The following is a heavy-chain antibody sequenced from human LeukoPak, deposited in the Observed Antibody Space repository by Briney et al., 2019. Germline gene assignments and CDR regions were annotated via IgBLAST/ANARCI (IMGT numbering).Heavy chain of an antibody. CDR1: GGSFSGYY. CDR2: INHSGST. D-gene: IGHD5-12*01. Sequence: SETLSHTCAVYGGSFSGYYWSWTRQPPGKGLEWIGEINHSGSTNYNPSLKSRVTISVDTSKNQVSLKLSSVTAADTAVYYCARGARTPSGYGSRTAGRTNWFDPWGERILASVSS. CDR3: ARGARTPSGYGSRTAGRTNWFDP. J-gene: IGHJ5*02. V-gene: IGHV4-34*01.